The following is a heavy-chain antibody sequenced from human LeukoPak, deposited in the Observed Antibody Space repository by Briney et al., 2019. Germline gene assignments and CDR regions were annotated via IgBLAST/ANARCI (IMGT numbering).Heavy chain of an antibody. J-gene: IGHJ4*02. CDR3: ATPLDYYDSSGYHQGGD. CDR1: GFTFSSCW. CDR2: IKEDGSKK. D-gene: IGHD3-22*01. V-gene: IGHV3-7*03. Sequence: AGGSLRLSCAASGFTFSSCWMTWVHQAPGKGLEWVAYIKEDGSKKNYVDSVKGRFTIFRDNAKSSLYLQMDSLRAEDTAVYYCATPLDYYDSSGYHQGGDWGQGTLVTVSS.